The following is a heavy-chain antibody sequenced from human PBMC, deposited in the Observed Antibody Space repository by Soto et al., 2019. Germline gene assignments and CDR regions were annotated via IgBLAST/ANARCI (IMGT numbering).Heavy chain of an antibody. CDR3: ARTIAAAAFWFDP. CDR2: MNPNSGNT. D-gene: IGHD6-13*01. CDR1: GYTFTSYD. V-gene: IGHV1-8*01. Sequence: ASVKVSCKASGYTFTSYDINWVRQATGQGLEWMGWMNPNSGNTGYAQKFQGRVTMTRNTSISTAYMELSSLRSEDTAVYYCARTIAAAAFWFDPWGQGTLVTVSS. J-gene: IGHJ5*02.